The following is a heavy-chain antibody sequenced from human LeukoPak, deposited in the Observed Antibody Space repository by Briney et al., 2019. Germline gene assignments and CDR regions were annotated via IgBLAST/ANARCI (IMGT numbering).Heavy chain of an antibody. CDR3: AKWEGSSWYQPAQYYFDY. J-gene: IGHJ4*02. Sequence: XKGXXXXSAISGSGGSTYYADSVKGRFTISRVNSKNTLYLQMNSLRAEDTAVYYCAKWEGSSWYQPAQYYFDYWGQGTLVTVSS. V-gene: IGHV3-23*01. D-gene: IGHD6-13*01. CDR2: ISGSGGST.